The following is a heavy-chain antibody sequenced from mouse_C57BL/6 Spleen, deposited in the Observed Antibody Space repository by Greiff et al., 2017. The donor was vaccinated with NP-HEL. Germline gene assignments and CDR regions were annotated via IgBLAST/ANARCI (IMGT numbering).Heavy chain of an antibody. V-gene: IGHV5-4*03. CDR2: ISDGGSYT. D-gene: IGHD3-1*01. CDR3: ARGHTAIDY. Sequence: EVKLMESGGGLVKPGGSLKLSCAASGSTFSSYAMSWVRQTPEKRLEWVATISDGGSYTYYPDNVKGRFTISRDNAKNNLYLQMSHLKSEDTAMYYCARGHTAIDYWGQGTTLTVSS. J-gene: IGHJ2*01. CDR1: GSTFSSYA.